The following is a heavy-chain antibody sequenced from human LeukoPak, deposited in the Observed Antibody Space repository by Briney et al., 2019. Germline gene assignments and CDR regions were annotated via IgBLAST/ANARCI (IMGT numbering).Heavy chain of an antibody. CDR3: ARGGTIWSGYAYYYYYMDV. J-gene: IGHJ6*03. D-gene: IGHD3-3*01. V-gene: IGHV4-39*01. CDR2: IYYSGST. Sequence: SETLSLTCTVSGGSISSSSYYWGWIRQPPGKGLEWIGSIYYSGSTYYNPSLKSRVTISVDPSKNQFSLKLSSVTAADTAVYYCARGGTIWSGYAYYYYYMDVWGKGTTVTVSS. CDR1: GGSISSSSYY.